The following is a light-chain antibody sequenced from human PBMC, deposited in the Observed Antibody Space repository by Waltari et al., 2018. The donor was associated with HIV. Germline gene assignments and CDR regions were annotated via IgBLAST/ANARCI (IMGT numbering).Light chain of an antibody. CDR3: QSADSNASLWV. CDR2: KDT. Sequence: SYELPQPPSVSVSPGQTARITCSGDALPKQYAYWYQQRPGQAPVLVIYKDTERTSGIPERFSGSSSGTTATLTIIGVQAQDEADYHCQSADSNASLWVFGGGTKLTVL. J-gene: IGLJ3*02. CDR1: ALPKQY. V-gene: IGLV3-25*03.